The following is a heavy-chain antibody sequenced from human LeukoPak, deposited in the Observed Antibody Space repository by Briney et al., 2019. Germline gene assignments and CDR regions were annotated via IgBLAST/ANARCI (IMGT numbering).Heavy chain of an antibody. J-gene: IGHJ4*02. D-gene: IGHD6-13*01. CDR2: IYSGGST. Sequence: GGSLRLSCAASGFTVSSNYMSWVRQAPGKGLEWVSVIYSGGSTYYADSVKGRFTISRGNSKNTLYLQMNSLRAEDTAVYYCARESVTRRYSSSWYYFDYWGQGTLVTVSS. V-gene: IGHV3-66*01. CDR1: GFTVSSNY. CDR3: ARESVTRRYSSSWYYFDY.